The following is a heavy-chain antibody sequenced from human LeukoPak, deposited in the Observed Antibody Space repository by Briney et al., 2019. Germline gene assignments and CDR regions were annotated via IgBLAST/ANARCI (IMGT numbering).Heavy chain of an antibody. D-gene: IGHD4-17*01. J-gene: IGHJ4*02. V-gene: IGHV3-23*01. CDR3: AKDGPTVTTWTY. Sequence: GGSLTLSCAASGFTFSSYAMSWVRQAPGKGLEWVSSISGSGGSAYYADSVKGRFTISRDNSKNTLYLQMNSLRAEDTAVYYCAKDGPTVTTWTYWGQGTLVTVSS. CDR1: GFTFSSYA. CDR2: ISGSGGSA.